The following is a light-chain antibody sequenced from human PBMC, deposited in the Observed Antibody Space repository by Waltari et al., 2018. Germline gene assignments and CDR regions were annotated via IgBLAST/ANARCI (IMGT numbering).Light chain of an antibody. CDR2: DAS. CDR3: QQRRSWPLT. V-gene: IGKV3-11*01. J-gene: IGKJ4*01. Sequence: EIVLTQSPAILSFSPGERATLSCRASHSVGTYLAWYQQRPGQSPRLLIYDASYRATGIPARFSGSGSETDFTLTISSLQPADFAVYYCQQRRSWPLTFGGGTRVQI. CDR1: HSVGTY.